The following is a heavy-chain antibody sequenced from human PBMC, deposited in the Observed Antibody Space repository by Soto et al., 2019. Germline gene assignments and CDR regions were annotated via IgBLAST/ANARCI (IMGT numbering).Heavy chain of an antibody. Sequence: ASVKVSCKASGYTFTSYGISRVRQAPGQGLEWMGWISAYNGNTNYAQKLQGRVTMTTDTSTSTAYMELRSLRSDDTAVYYCVRDIPTTVVLLVHYYGMDVWGQGTTVTVSS. J-gene: IGHJ6*02. CDR3: VRDIPTTVVLLVHYYGMDV. V-gene: IGHV1-18*01. CDR2: ISAYNGNT. CDR1: GYTFTSYG. D-gene: IGHD4-17*01.